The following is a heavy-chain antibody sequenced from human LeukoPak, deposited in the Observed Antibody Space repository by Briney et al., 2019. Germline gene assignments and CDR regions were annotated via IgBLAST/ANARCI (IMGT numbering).Heavy chain of an antibody. D-gene: IGHD3-16*01. CDR3: ARADYGDYFDY. CDR1: GFTVSSNY. V-gene: IGHV3-66*01. CDR2: IYSGGST. Sequence: GGSLRLSCAASGFTVSSNYMSWVRQAPGKGLEWVSVIYSGGSTYYADSVKGRFTISRDNSKNTLYLQMNSLRAEDTAMYYCARADYGDYFDYWGQGTLVTVSS. J-gene: IGHJ4*02.